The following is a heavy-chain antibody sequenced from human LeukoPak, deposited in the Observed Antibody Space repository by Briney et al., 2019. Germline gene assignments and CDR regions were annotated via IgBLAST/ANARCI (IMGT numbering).Heavy chain of an antibody. J-gene: IGHJ4*02. CDR1: GFLFSSSW. D-gene: IGHD6-19*01. Sequence: GGSLRLSCAASGFLFSSSWMTWVRQTPGKGLEWVANIKQDGSETYYVASVKGRFTISRDNAKNSLYLQMNSLRAEDTAVYYCAKRAPLYSSTPGNYFDSWGQGTLVTVSS. CDR2: IKQDGSET. V-gene: IGHV3-7*03. CDR3: AKRAPLYSSTPGNYFDS.